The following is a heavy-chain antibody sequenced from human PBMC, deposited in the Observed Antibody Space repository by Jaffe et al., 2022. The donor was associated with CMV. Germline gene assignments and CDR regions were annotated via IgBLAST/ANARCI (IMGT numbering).Heavy chain of an antibody. CDR3: ARGPRDYVWGSYPQRYGMDV. D-gene: IGHD3-16*01. CDR2: INHSGST. J-gene: IGHJ6*02. Sequence: QVQLQQWGAGLLKPSETLSLTCAVYGGSFSGYYWSWIRQPPGKGLEWIGEINHSGSTNYNPSLKSRVTISVDTSKNQFSLKLSSVTAADTAVYYCARGPRDYVWGSYPQRYGMDVWGQGTTVTVSS. CDR1: GGSFSGYY. V-gene: IGHV4-34*01.